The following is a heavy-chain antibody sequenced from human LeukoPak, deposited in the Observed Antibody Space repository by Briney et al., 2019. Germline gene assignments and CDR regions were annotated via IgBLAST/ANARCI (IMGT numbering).Heavy chain of an antibody. Sequence: GGSLRLSCAASGFTFSDYDIHWARQAPGEGLEWLAYVSKDGGIKYYADSVKGRFTASRDDSRNTVYLEMNSLRPEDTALYYCARDLMWLVDYWGQGTLLTVSS. CDR3: ARDLMWLVDY. D-gene: IGHD6-19*01. V-gene: IGHV3-30-3*01. J-gene: IGHJ4*02. CDR1: GFTFSDYD. CDR2: VSKDGGIK.